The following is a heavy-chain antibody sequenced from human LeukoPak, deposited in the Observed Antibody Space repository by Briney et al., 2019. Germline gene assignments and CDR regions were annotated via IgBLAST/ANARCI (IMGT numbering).Heavy chain of an antibody. Sequence: SETLSLTCTVSGGSVSSGSYYWSWIRQPPGKGLEWIGYIYYSGSTNYNPSLKSRVTISVDTSKNQFSLKLSSVTAADTAVYYCARDLYYYDSSGYLNWFDPWGQGTLVTVSS. V-gene: IGHV4-61*01. J-gene: IGHJ5*02. CDR2: IYYSGST. CDR1: GGSVSSGSYY. CDR3: ARDLYYYDSSGYLNWFDP. D-gene: IGHD3-22*01.